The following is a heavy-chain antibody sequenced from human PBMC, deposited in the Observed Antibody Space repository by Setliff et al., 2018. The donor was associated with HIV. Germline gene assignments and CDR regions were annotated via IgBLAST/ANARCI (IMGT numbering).Heavy chain of an antibody. V-gene: IGHV5-51*01. Sequence: GESLKISCRGSGYTFTNYWIGWVRQMPGRGLEWMGIIYPGDSETRYSPSFEGQVTMSADKSINTAYLQWNSLKASDTAMYYCATHTLNNAFDIWGLGTMVTVSS. CDR3: ATHTLNNAFDI. J-gene: IGHJ3*02. CDR1: GYTFTNYW. CDR2: IYPGDSET.